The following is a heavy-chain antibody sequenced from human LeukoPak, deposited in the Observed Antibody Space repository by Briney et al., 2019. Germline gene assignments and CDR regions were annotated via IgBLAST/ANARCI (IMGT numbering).Heavy chain of an antibody. CDR3: ARENNFWSGSTNWFDP. V-gene: IGHV4-59*01. D-gene: IGHD3-3*01. CDR1: GGSISSYY. Sequence: SETLSLTCTVSGGSISSYYWSWIRQPPGKGLEWIGYIYYSGSTNYNPSLKSRVTISVDTSKNQFSLKLSSVTAADTAVYYCARENNFWSGSTNWFDPWGREPWSPSPQ. CDR2: IYYSGST. J-gene: IGHJ5*02.